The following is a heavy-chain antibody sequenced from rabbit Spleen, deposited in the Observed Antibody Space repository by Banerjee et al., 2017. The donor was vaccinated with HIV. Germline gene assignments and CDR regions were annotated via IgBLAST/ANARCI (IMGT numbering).Heavy chain of an antibody. CDR1: GFDLNNNYV. Sequence: QEQLVESGGGLVKPGASLTLTCKASGFDLNNNYVMCWVRQAPGKGLEWIGCIYNGDGSTYYASWAKGRFTISKTSSTTVTLQMTSLTAADTATYFCARGWLVIVFDLWGPGTLVTVS. V-gene: IGHV1S45*01. CDR2: IYNGDGST. J-gene: IGHJ4*01. CDR3: ARGWLVIVFDL. D-gene: IGHD8-1*01.